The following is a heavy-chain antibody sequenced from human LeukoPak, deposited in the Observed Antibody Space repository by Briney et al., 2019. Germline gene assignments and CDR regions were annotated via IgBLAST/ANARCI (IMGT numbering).Heavy chain of an antibody. D-gene: IGHD6-13*01. CDR1: GGSINFYY. CDR2: IYSTGST. Sequence: PSETLSLTCTVSGGSINFYYWSWIRQPAGKGLEGIGRIYSTGSTNYRPSLKSRVTMSVDKSKNQFSLNLSSVTAADTAVYYCARGIADPYSFDSWGQGTLVTVSS. CDR3: ARGIADPYSFDS. J-gene: IGHJ4*02. V-gene: IGHV4-4*07.